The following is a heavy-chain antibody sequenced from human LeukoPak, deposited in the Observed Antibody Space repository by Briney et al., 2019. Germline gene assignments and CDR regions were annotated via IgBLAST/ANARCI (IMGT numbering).Heavy chain of an antibody. D-gene: IGHD3-10*01. V-gene: IGHV4-4*02. J-gene: IGHJ4*02. Sequence: SETLSLTCAVSGGSISSSNWWSWVRQPPGKGLEWIGEIYHSGSTNYNPSLKSRVTISVDKSKNQFSLKLSSVTAADTAVYYCATDLGSSITMVRGVIGDYWGQGTLVTVSS. CDR3: ATDLGSSITMVRGVIGDY. CDR2: IYHSGST. CDR1: GGSISSSNW.